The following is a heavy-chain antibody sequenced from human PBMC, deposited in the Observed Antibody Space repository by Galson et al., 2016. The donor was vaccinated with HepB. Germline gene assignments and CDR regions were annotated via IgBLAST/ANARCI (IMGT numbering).Heavy chain of an antibody. Sequence: SLRLSCAASGFRFTKFAMTWVRQAPGKGLEWVSGISASGVTYYADSVRGRFTVSRDDSKNKVFLQMKSLRADDTDLYYCAKDAIGMVIGWLDPWGQGTQVTVSS. J-gene: IGHJ5*02. D-gene: IGHD3-3*01. CDR2: ISASGVT. CDR1: GFRFTKFA. CDR3: AKDAIGMVIGWLDP. V-gene: IGHV3-23*01.